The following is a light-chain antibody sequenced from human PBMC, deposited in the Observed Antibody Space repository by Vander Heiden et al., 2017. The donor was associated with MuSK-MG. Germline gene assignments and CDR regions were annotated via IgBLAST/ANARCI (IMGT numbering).Light chain of an antibody. CDR1: SSDVGGYNY. Sequence: QSALTQPASVSGSPGQSITISCTGTSSDVGGYNYVSWYQQHPGKAPKLMIYDVSNRPSGVSNRFSGSKSGNTASLTISGLQAEDEAYYYCSSYTSSFVVFGGGTKLTVL. CDR3: SSYTSSFVV. CDR2: DVS. J-gene: IGLJ2*01. V-gene: IGLV2-14*01.